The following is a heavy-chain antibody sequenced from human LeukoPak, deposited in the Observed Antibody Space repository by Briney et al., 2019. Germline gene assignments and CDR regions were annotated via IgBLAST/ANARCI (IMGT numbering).Heavy chain of an antibody. D-gene: IGHD4-23*01. CDR1: GFTFSSYS. V-gene: IGHV3-21*01. Sequence: PGGSLRLSCAASGFTFSSYSMNWVRQAPGKGLEWVSSISSRSSYIYYADSVKGRFTISRDNAKNSLYLQMNSLRAEDAAVYYCASLRVGYGGNSRGQGTLVTVSS. J-gene: IGHJ4*02. CDR3: ASLRVGYGGNS. CDR2: ISSRSSYI.